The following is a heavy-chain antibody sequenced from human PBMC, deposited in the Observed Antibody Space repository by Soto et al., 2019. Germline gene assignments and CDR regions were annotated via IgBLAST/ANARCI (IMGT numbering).Heavy chain of an antibody. CDR3: AKDRGYDIWGSYRPQGRFDY. D-gene: IGHD3-16*02. V-gene: IGHV3-23*01. CDR2: IRGSGGST. Sequence: EVQLLESGGGLVQPGGSLRLSCAASGFTFSSSAMSWVRQAPGKWLEWVSVIRGSGGSTYYADSVKGRFTISRDNAKNTLYLQMNSLRAEDTAVYYCAKDRGYDIWGSYRPQGRFDYWGQGTLVPVSS. CDR1: GFTFSSSA. J-gene: IGHJ4*02.